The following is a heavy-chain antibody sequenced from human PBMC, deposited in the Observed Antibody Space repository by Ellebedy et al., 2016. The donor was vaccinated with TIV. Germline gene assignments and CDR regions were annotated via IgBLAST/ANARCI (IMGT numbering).Heavy chain of an antibody. Sequence: MPSETLSLTCTVSGGSISSSSYYWGWIRQPPGKGLEWIGSIYYSGSTYYNPSLKRRVTISVDTSKNQFSLKLSSVTAADTAVYYCARPRTTVVTWDWYFDLWGRGTLVTVSS. CDR3: ARPRTTVVTWDWYFDL. D-gene: IGHD4-23*01. J-gene: IGHJ2*01. V-gene: IGHV4-39*01. CDR2: IYYSGST. CDR1: GGSISSSSYY.